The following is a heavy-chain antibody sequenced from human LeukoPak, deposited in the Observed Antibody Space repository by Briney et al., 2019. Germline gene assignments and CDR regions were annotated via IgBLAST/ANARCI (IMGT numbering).Heavy chain of an antibody. CDR2: INPNSGGT. CDR3: ARDVGITVADSFDP. J-gene: IGHJ5*02. D-gene: IGHD6-13*01. V-gene: IGHV1-2*02. Sequence: ASVKVSCKASGYTFTGYYMHWVRQAPGQGLEWMGWINPNSGGTNYAQKFGGRVTMTTDTTISTAYMELSNLRSDDTAVYFCARDVGITVADSFDPWGQGTLVTVSS. CDR1: GYTFTGYY.